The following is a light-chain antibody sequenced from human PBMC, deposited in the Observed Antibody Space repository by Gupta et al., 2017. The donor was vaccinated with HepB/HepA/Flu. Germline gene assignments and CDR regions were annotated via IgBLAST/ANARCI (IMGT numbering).Light chain of an antibody. V-gene: IGKV2-30*02. Sequence: DPVMPQSLLPLSVTLGQPASISCRSSQSLLHSDGNTYVNWFQQKPGQSPRRLIYKVSDRDSGVPDRFSGSGSGTDFTLKISRVEVEDVGVYYCLQSIHWPWTCGRGTKVEI. J-gene: IGKJ1*01. CDR2: KVS. CDR1: QSLLHSDGNTY. CDR3: LQSIHWPWT.